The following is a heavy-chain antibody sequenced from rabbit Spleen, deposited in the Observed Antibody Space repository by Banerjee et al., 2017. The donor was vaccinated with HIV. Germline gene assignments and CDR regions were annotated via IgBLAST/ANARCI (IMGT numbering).Heavy chain of an antibody. D-gene: IGHD7-1*01. V-gene: IGHV1S45*01. CDR1: GVSFSDKDV. CDR2: INTANGHT. Sequence: GQLEESGGGLVKPEGSLTLTCKASGVSFSDKDVMCWVRQAPGKGLEWIACINTANGHTHYASWAKGRFTISITSSTTVTLQATGLTVADTATYFCARDTGTYDYIDVYFNLWGPGTLVTVS. J-gene: IGHJ4*01. CDR3: ARDTGTYDYIDVYFNL.